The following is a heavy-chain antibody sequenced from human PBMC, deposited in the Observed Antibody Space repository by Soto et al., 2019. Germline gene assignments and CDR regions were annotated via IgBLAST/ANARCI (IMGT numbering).Heavy chain of an antibody. CDR1: CGSISSGDYY. CDR2: IYYSGIT. J-gene: IGHJ5*02. Sequence: SETLSLTCTVSCGSISSGDYYWSWIRQPPGKGLEWIGYIYYSGITNYNPSLNSRVTISVDTSSNQFSLKLSSVTAADTAVYYCARVHDFWSGYYWLDPWGQGTLVKVSS. D-gene: IGHD3-3*01. CDR3: ARVHDFWSGYYWLDP. V-gene: IGHV4-61*08.